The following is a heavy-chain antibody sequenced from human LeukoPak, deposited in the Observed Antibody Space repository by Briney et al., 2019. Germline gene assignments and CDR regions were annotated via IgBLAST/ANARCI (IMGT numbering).Heavy chain of an antibody. Sequence: GGSLRLSCAASGFTVSSNYMSWVRQAPGKGLEWVSVIYSGGSTYYADSVKGRFTISRDNAKNSLYLQMNSLRAEDTAVYYCASVPAADDYYYYYMDVWGKGTTVTVSS. D-gene: IGHD2-2*01. CDR2: IYSGGST. CDR1: GFTVSSNY. J-gene: IGHJ6*03. V-gene: IGHV3-53*01. CDR3: ASVPAADDYYYYYMDV.